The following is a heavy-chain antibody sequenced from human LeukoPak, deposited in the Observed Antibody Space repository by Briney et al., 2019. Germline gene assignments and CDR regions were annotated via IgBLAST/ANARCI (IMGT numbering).Heavy chain of an antibody. CDR2: INHSGST. Sequence: SETLSLTCAVYGGSFSGYYWSCIRQPPGKGLEWIGEINHSGSTNYNPSLKSRVTISVDTSKNQFSLKLSSVTAADTAVYYCASSRIVGAPNYFDYWGQGTLVTVSS. D-gene: IGHD1-26*01. V-gene: IGHV4-34*01. CDR1: GGSFSGYY. J-gene: IGHJ4*02. CDR3: ASSRIVGAPNYFDY.